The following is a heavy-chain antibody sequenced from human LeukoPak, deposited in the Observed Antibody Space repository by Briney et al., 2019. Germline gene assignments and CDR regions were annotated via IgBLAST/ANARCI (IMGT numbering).Heavy chain of an antibody. D-gene: IGHD4-17*01. CDR1: GASITSGDYS. V-gene: IGHV4-30-2*03. CDR2: IYHTGNT. Sequence: PSETLSLTCAVSGASITSGDYSWNWMRQPPGKGLEWIGYIYHTGNTYYNPSLKSRVTISVDTSKNQFSLKVSSVTAADTAVYYCARHSSMTTVTFDYWGQGTLVTVSS. CDR3: ARHSSMTTVTFDY. J-gene: IGHJ4*02.